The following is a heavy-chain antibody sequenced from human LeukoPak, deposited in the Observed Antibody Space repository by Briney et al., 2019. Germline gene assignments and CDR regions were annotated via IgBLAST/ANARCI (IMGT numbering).Heavy chain of an antibody. D-gene: IGHD2-15*01. CDR2: ISSSGSTI. Sequence: GSLRLSCAASGFTFSSYEMNWVRQAPGKGLEWVSYISSSGSTIYYADSVKGRFTISRDNAKNSLYLQMNSLRAEDTAVYYCARLTRYCSGGSCYRHFDYWGQGTLVTVSS. CDR1: GFTFSSYE. V-gene: IGHV3-48*03. CDR3: ARLTRYCSGGSCYRHFDY. J-gene: IGHJ4*02.